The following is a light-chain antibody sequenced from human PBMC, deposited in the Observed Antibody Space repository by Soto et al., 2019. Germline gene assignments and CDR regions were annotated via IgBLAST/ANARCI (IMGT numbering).Light chain of an antibody. CDR1: ESVGSN. V-gene: IGKV3-15*01. J-gene: IGKJ1*01. CDR2: DAS. Sequence: EIVLTQSPGTLSLSPGERSTLSCRASESVGSNLAWYQQKPGQPPRLLIYDASMRETGVPPRFSGSGSGTEFTLTISNLQSEDFAIYFCQKFNKWPWTIGQGTKVDIK. CDR3: QKFNKWPWT.